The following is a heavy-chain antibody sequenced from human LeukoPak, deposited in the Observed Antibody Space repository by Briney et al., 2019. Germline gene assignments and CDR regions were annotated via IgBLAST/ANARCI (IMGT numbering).Heavy chain of an antibody. V-gene: IGHV3-7*01. J-gene: IGHJ4*02. CDR1: GISFSSYW. D-gene: IGHD3-22*01. CDR2: IKYDGPHK. Sequence: GGSLRLSCVASGISFSSYWMAWVRQAPGKGLEWVANIKYDGPHKFYAASVKGRFTISRDNAKNSLFLEMNSLTADDTAVYFCASSHDSSGNDWGQGTLVTVSS. CDR3: ASSHDSSGND.